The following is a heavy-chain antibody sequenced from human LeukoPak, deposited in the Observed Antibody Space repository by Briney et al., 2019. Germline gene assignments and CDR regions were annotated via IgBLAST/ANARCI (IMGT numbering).Heavy chain of an antibody. Sequence: GGSLKISCKASGCRFTSYWIGGARQMHGKGLEGMGLIYTGDSDTRYSPSVQGQVTISSAKSIITAYLKWSSLKASETAMYYCAAGRYWGQGTPVTVSS. J-gene: IGHJ4*02. CDR1: GCRFTSYW. V-gene: IGHV5-51*01. CDR3: AAGRY. CDR2: IYTGDSDT.